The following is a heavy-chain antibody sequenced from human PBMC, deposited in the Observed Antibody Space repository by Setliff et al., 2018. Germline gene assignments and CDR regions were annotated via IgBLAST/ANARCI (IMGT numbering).Heavy chain of an antibody. CDR3: ARCHGALLYDAFDI. V-gene: IGHV1-24*01. D-gene: IGHD4-17*01. J-gene: IGHJ3*02. CDR2: FDPGDGET. CDR1: GYTLTEFS. Sequence: ASVKVSCKVYGYTLTEFSMNWVRQAPGKGLEWMGDFDPGDGETIYAQKFQGRVTMTEDTSTDTAFMELSSLRSEDTAVYYCARCHGALLYDAFDIWGQGTMVT.